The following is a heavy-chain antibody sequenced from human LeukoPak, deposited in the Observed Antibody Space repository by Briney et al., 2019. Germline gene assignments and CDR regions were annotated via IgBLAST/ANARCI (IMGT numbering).Heavy chain of an antibody. J-gene: IGHJ4*02. Sequence: GGSLRLSCAASGFTIGGFAMTWVRQAPGKGLEWVSSIGSDYKTHYSESVKGRFAISRDNSQSTVFLQMNSLRAEDTALYYCAKDSGAIALREIFDYWGQGTLVTVSS. D-gene: IGHD1-26*01. V-gene: IGHV3-23*01. CDR1: GFTIGGFA. CDR2: IGSDYKT. CDR3: AKDSGAIALREIFDY.